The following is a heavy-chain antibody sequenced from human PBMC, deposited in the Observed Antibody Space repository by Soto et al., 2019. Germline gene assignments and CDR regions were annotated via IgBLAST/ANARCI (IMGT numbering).Heavy chain of an antibody. J-gene: IGHJ4*02. CDR2: INHSGST. CDR3: ARALGMVRRQKAPGSPLGD. D-gene: IGHD3-10*01. Sequence: PSETLSLTCAVYGGSFSGYYWSWIRQPPGKGLEWIGEINHSGSTNYNPSLKSRVTISVDTSKNQFSLKLSSVTAADTAVYYCARALGMVRRQKAPGSPLGDWGQGTLVTVSS. CDR1: GGSFSGYY. V-gene: IGHV4-34*01.